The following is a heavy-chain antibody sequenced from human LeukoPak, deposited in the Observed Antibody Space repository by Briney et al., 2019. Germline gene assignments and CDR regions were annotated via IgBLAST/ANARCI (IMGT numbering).Heavy chain of an antibody. CDR1: GGSISSGSYY. CDR2: IYTSGST. D-gene: IGHD1-26*01. J-gene: IGHJ4*02. V-gene: IGHV4-61*02. CDR3: ARVGGGSYAGEEDY. Sequence: PSETLSLTCTVSGGSISSGSYYWSWIRQPAGKGLEWIGRIYTSGSTNYNPSLKSRVTISLDTFKNQFSLKLSSVTAADTAVYYCARVGGGSYAGEEDYWGQGTLVTVSS.